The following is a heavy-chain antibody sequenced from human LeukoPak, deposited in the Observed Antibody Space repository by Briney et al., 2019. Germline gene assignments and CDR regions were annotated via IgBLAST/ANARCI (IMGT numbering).Heavy chain of an antibody. V-gene: IGHV4-39*01. CDR1: GGSISSSSYY. J-gene: IGHJ4*02. CDR3: ASSFIAADGTFFFDY. D-gene: IGHD6-13*01. CDR2: IYYSGST. Sequence: SETLSLTCTVSGGSISSSSYYWGWIRQPPGKGLEWIGSIYYSGSTYYNPSLKSRVTISVDTSKNQFSLKVSSVTAADTAVYYCASSFIAADGTFFFDYWGQGTLVTVSS.